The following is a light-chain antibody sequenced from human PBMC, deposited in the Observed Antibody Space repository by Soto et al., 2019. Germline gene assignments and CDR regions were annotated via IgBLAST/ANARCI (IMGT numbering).Light chain of an antibody. CDR1: QAISSY. CDR2: AAS. J-gene: IGKJ1*01. V-gene: IGKV1-8*01. Sequence: AIRMTQSPSSFSASTGDRVTITCRASQAISSYLAWYQQKPGKAPKLLIYAASTLQSGVPSRSSGSGSGTDLTLTISCLQSEDFATYYCQQYYSYPQTFRQGTKVDI. CDR3: QQYYSYPQT.